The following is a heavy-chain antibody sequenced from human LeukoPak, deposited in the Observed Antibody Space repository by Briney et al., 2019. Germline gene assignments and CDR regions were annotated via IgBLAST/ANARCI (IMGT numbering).Heavy chain of an antibody. D-gene: IGHD4-17*01. V-gene: IGHV1-69*05. CDR3: ARGSYGDYDWFDP. CDR2: IIPIFGTA. CDR1: GGTFSSYA. J-gene: IGHJ5*02. Sequence: SVKVSCKASGGTFSSYAISWVRQAPGQGLEWMGGIIPIFGTANYAQKFQGRVTITTDESTSTAYMELSSLRSEDTAVYYCARGSYGDYDWFDPWGQGTLVTVSS.